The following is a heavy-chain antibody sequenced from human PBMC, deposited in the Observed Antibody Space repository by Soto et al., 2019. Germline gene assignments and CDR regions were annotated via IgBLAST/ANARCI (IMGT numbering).Heavy chain of an antibody. CDR3: ARVGYSGSYYVTFDY. CDR1: GYTFTSYA. J-gene: IGHJ4*02. Sequence: QVQLAQSGAEVKKPGASVKVSCKASGYTFTSYAMHWVRQAPGQRLEWMGWINAGNGNTKYSQKFQGRVTITRDTSASTAYMELSSLRSEDTAVYYRARVGYSGSYYVTFDYWGQGTLVTVSS. CDR2: INAGNGNT. V-gene: IGHV1-3*01. D-gene: IGHD1-26*01.